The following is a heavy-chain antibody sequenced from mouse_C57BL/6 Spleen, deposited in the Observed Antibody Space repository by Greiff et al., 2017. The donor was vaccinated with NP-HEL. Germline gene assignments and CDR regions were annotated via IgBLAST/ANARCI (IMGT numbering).Heavy chain of an antibody. CDR1: GYTFTSYW. CDR2: IYPGNSDT. V-gene: IGHV1-5*01. CDR3: TNDYGSSYGGFAY. D-gene: IGHD1-1*01. J-gene: IGHJ3*01. Sequence: VQLKQSGTVLARPGASVKMSCKTSGYTFTSYWMHWVKQRPGQGLEWIGAIYPGNSDTSYNQKFKGKAKLTAVTSASTAYMELSSLTNEDSAVYYCTNDYGSSYGGFAYWGQGTLVTVSA.